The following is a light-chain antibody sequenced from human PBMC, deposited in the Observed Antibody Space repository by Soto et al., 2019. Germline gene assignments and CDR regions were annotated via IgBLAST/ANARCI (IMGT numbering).Light chain of an antibody. CDR1: RSDVGGYNY. V-gene: IGLV2-14*01. CDR3: SSYTSSSTRV. J-gene: IGLJ2*01. CDR2: DVS. Sequence: QSGLTQPASVSGSPGQSITISCTGTRSDVGGYNYVSWYQQHPGKAPKLMIYDVSNRPSGVSNRFSGSKSGNTASLTISGLQAEDEADYYCSSYTSSSTRVFGGGTKLTVL.